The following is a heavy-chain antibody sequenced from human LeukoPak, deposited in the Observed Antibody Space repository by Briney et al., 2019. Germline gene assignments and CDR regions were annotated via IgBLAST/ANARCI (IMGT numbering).Heavy chain of an antibody. D-gene: IGHD6-19*01. CDR2: IYYSGST. CDR1: GGSISSYY. CDR3: ARRKDSYSSGFDY. V-gene: IGHV4-59*08. J-gene: IGHJ4*02. Sequence: SETLSLTCTVSGGSISSYYWSWIRQPPGKGLEWIAYIYYSGSTNYNPSLKSRVTISVDTSKNQFSLKLSSVTAADTAVYYCARRKDSYSSGFDYWGQGTLVTVSS.